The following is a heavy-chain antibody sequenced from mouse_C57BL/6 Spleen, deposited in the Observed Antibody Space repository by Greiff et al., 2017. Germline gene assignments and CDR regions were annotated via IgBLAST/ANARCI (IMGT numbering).Heavy chain of an antibody. CDR2: FHPYNDDT. CDR3: ARSLIYYYGSDYAMDY. J-gene: IGHJ4*01. CDR1: GYTFTTYP. V-gene: IGHV1-47*01. D-gene: IGHD1-1*01. Sequence: VQLVESGAELVKPGASVKMSCKASGYTFTTYPIEWMKQNHGKSLEWIGNFHPYNDDTKYNEKFKGKATLTVETSSSTVYLELSRLTSDDSAVYYCARSLIYYYGSDYAMDYWGQGTSVTVSS.